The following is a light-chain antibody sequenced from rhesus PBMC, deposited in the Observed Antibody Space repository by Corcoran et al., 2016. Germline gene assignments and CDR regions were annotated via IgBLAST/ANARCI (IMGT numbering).Light chain of an antibody. CDR1: QGISNW. CDR3: QQHDNSPLT. CDR2: RAS. J-gene: IGKJ4*01. Sequence: DIQMTQSPSSLSASVGDRVTITCRASQGISNWLAWYQQKLGKAPKRLIYRASNWETGVPSRFSGSGAGTDFTLTISSLQPEDIATYYCQQHDNSPLTFGGGTKVEIK. V-gene: IGKV1-69*01.